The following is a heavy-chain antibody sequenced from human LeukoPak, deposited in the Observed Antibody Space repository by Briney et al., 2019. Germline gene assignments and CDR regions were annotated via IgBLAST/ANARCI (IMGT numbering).Heavy chain of an antibody. D-gene: IGHD6-19*01. CDR2: INSAGSST. CDR1: AFTFSSYW. Sequence: GGSLRLSCAAAAFTFSSYWMHWVRQDPGKELVWVSRINSAGSSTSYADSVKGRFTICRANATNTLSLQTTSLRADDLPVYYCARGLGYSSGWLDYWGQGTLVTVSS. CDR3: ARGLGYSSGWLDY. V-gene: IGHV3-74*01. J-gene: IGHJ4*02.